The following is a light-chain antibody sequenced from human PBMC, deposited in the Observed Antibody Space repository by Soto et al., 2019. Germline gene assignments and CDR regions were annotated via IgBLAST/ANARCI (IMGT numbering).Light chain of an antibody. V-gene: IGKV4-1*01. CDR2: WAS. Sequence: DIVLTQSSDSLAVSLGERATINCKSSQSVLYSSNHQNYLAWYQQKPGQPPKLLIYWASTRESGVPDRFSGSGSGTDFTLTISSLQAEDVAVYYCQQYYSTPWTFGQGTKVDIK. CDR1: QSVLYSSNHQNY. CDR3: QQYYSTPWT. J-gene: IGKJ1*01.